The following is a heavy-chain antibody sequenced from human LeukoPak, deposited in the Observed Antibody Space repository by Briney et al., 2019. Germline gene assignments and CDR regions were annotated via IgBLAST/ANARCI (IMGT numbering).Heavy chain of an antibody. CDR1: GGSIGSSSYC. V-gene: IGHV4-39*01. CDR2: ICYSGST. CDR3: ARTENYIPEDCFDP. Sequence: SETLSLTCSVSGGSIGSSSYCWGWIRQPPGKGLEWIGTICYSGSTFYNPSLKSRVALSVDTSKNQFSLKLSSVTAADTAVYYCARTENYIPEDCFDPWGQGTLVTVSS. D-gene: IGHD5-24*01. J-gene: IGHJ5*02.